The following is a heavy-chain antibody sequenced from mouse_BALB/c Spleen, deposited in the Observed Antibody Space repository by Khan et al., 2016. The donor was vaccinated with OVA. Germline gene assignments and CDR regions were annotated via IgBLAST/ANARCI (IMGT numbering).Heavy chain of an antibody. V-gene: IGHV1S136*01. CDR2: INPYNAGT. CDR1: GYTFTNYV. D-gene: IGHD4-1*01. J-gene: IGHJ3*01. Sequence: VQLQQSGPKLVEPGASVKMSCKASGYTFTNYVMHWVKQKPGQGLEWIGYINPYNAGTRYNEKFKGKATLTSDISSTTAYMELSSLTSEDSAVYYCAREAASWDFSFPYWGQGTLVTVSA. CDR3: AREAASWDFSFPY.